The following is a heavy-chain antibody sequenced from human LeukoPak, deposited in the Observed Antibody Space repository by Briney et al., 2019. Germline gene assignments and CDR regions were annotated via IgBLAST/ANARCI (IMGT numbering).Heavy chain of an antibody. V-gene: IGHV3-30-3*01. D-gene: IGHD6-19*01. Sequence: GGSLRLSCAASGFTFSSYAMHWVRQAPGKGLEWVAVISYDGSNKYYADSVKGRFTISRDNAKNTLYLQMNSLRAEDTAVYYCASGIAVADPLLDYWGQGTLVTVSS. CDR2: ISYDGSNK. J-gene: IGHJ4*02. CDR1: GFTFSSYA. CDR3: ASGIAVADPLLDY.